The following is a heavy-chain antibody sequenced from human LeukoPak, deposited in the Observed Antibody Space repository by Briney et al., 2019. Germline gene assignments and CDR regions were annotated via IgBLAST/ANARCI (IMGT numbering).Heavy chain of an antibody. V-gene: IGHV3-21*01. CDR1: GFTFSSYS. D-gene: IGHD3-3*01. J-gene: IGHJ4*02. Sequence: GGSLRLSCAASGFTFSSYSMNWVRQAPGKGLEWVSSISSSSYIYYADSVKGRFTISRDNAKNSLYLQMNSLRAEDTAVYYCARVSPPNYDFWSGYYPYYFDYWGQGTLVTVSS. CDR2: ISSSSYI. CDR3: ARVSPPNYDFWSGYYPYYFDY.